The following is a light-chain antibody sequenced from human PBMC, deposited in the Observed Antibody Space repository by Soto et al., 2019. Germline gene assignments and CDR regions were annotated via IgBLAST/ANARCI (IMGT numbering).Light chain of an antibody. CDR3: QQSYSTPYT. CDR2: EAS. CDR1: QSVASY. J-gene: IGKJ2*01. V-gene: IGKV1-39*01. Sequence: DIQMTQSPSSLSASVGDRVTITCRTSQSVASYLNWYQHRAGKAPRLLIYEASSLQSGVPSRFSGTGSGTDFSLTITSLEPGDFATYCCQQSYSTPYTFGQGTKLQIK.